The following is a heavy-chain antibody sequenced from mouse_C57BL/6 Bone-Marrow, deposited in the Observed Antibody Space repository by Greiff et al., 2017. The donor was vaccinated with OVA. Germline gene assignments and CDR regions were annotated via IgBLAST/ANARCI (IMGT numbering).Heavy chain of an antibody. Sequence: EVQLQQSGGGLVKPGGSLKLSCAASGFTFSSYAMSWVRQTPEKRLEWVATLSDGGSYTYYPDNVKGRFTISRDNAKNNLYLQMSHLKCEDTAMYYCARDYYKDYWGQGTTLTVSS. CDR1: GFTFSSYA. D-gene: IGHD2-12*01. CDR3: ARDYYKDY. V-gene: IGHV5-4*01. CDR2: LSDGGSYT. J-gene: IGHJ2*01.